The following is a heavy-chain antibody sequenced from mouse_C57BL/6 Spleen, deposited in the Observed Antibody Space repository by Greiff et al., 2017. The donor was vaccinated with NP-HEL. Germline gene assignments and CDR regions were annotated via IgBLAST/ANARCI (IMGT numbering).Heavy chain of an antibody. CDR3: ARGGFTTVVDWYFDV. Sequence: QVQLQQPGAELVKPGASVKLSCKASGYTFTSYWMHWVKQRPGQGLEWIGMIHPNSGSTNYNEKFKSKATLTVDKSSSTAYMQLSSLTSEDSAVYYGARGGFTTVVDWYFDVWGTGTTVTVSS. D-gene: IGHD1-1*01. CDR2: IHPNSGST. CDR1: GYTFTSYW. V-gene: IGHV1-64*01. J-gene: IGHJ1*03.